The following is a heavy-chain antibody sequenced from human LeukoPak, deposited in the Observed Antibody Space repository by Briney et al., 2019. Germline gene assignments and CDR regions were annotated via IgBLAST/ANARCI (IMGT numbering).Heavy chain of an antibody. J-gene: IGHJ3*02. CDR1: GGSITSSTYY. V-gene: IGHV4-39*07. CDR3: ARDKIVRAAHDAFDI. D-gene: IGHD3-10*01. Sequence: SETLSLTCTVSGGSITSSTYYWGWIRQPPGMGLEWIGSIYYTGSTYYNPSLKSRVTISIDTSKNQFSLNLTSVTAADTAVYFCARDKIVRAAHDAFDIWGQGTMVTVSS. CDR2: IYYTGST.